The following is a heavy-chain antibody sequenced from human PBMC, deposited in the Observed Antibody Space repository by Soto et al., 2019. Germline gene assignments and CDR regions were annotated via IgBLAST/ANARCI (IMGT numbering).Heavy chain of an antibody. CDR3: ARLGGYYQAFDY. J-gene: IGHJ4*01. Sequence: SETLSLTCTVSDSPISSYYWCWFRQPPGLGLEWVGYIYYTGTTTYNPSLRSRVAISLDASKSQFSLNLTSVTAADTAVYFCARLGGYYQAFDYWGPGARVTV. V-gene: IGHV4-59*08. D-gene: IGHD3-22*01. CDR1: DSPISSYY. CDR2: IYYTGTT.